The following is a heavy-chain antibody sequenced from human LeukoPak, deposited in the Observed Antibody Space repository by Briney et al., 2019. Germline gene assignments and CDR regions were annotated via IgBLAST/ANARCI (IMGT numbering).Heavy chain of an antibody. CDR2: ISYDGSNK. CDR3: ARSSRLTFDY. Sequence: GGSLRLSCAASGFTFSSYAMHWVRQAPGKGLEWVAVISYDGSNKYYADSVKGRFTISRDNSKNTLYLQMNSLRAEDTAVYYCARSSRLTFDYWGQGTLVTVSS. D-gene: IGHD6-6*01. J-gene: IGHJ4*02. V-gene: IGHV3-30*04. CDR1: GFTFSSYA.